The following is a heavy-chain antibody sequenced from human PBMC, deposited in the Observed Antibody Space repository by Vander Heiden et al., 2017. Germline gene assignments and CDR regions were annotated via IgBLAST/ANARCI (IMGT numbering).Heavy chain of an antibody. CDR1: GFPFSSYA. D-gene: IGHD2-21*01. J-gene: IGHJ4*02. V-gene: IGHV3-23*01. CDR3: AKIAYPGNDY. Sequence: EVQLLESGGGLVQPGGSLRLSCAASGFPFSSYAMNWVRQAPGKGLEWVSGISISVGSTSYADSVKGRFTISRDNSKNTLYLQMDSLRAEDTAVYYCAKIAYPGNDYWGQGTLVTVSS. CDR2: ISISVGST.